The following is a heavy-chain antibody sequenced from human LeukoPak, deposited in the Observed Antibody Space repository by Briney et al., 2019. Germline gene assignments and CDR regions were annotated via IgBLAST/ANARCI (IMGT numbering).Heavy chain of an antibody. Sequence: GASVKVSCKASGYTFTSYGISWVRQAPGQGLEWMGWISAYNGNTNYAQKLQGRVTMTTDTSTSTAYMELSSLRSEDTAVYYCARTYYDFWSGLFWFDPWGQGTLVTVSS. V-gene: IGHV1-18*01. J-gene: IGHJ5*02. D-gene: IGHD3-3*01. CDR2: ISAYNGNT. CDR1: GYTFTSYG. CDR3: ARTYYDFWSGLFWFDP.